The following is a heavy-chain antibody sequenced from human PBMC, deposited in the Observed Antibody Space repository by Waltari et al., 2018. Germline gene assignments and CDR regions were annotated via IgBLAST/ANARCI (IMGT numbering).Heavy chain of an antibody. J-gene: IGHJ3*02. CDR2: SNPYSGNS. V-gene: IGHV1-8*01. D-gene: IGHD2-2*02. CDR1: GYTFTSYD. CDR3: ARGRWPRLYTSKTKNDAFEI. Sequence: QVQLVQSGAEVKKPGASVKVSCKASGYTFTSYDINWMRQATGQGLEWMEWSNPYSGNSGYGQKCQGRVTMTRNTSISTAYMELSSLRSDDTAFYYCARGRWPRLYTSKTKNDAFEIWGQGTMVTVSS.